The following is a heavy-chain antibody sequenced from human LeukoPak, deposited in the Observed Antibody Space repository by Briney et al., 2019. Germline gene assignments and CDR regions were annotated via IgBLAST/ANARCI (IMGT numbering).Heavy chain of an antibody. D-gene: IGHD6-13*01. CDR1: GGSISSSSDY. Sequence: SETLSLTCTVSGGSISSSSDYWTWIRQPPGKGLEWIGNIGNVNHSGGRTYYNPSLKGRVTISVDTSMNQFSLRLSSVTAADTAVYYCARGRSIAAAGIWFDPWGQGTLVTVSS. V-gene: IGHV4-39*07. CDR3: ARGRSIAAAGIWFDP. J-gene: IGHJ5*02. CDR2: IGNVNHSGGRT.